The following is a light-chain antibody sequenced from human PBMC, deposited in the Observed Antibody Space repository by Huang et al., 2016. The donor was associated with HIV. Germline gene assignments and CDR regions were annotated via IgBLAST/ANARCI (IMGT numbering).Light chain of an antibody. Sequence: EIVMTQSPATLSVSPGERATLSCRASQSVSSNLAWYQQKPGQAPRLRIYGASTRATGLPARFSGSGSGTEFTLTISSLQSEDFAVYYCQQYNNWLTWTFGQGTKVEIK. CDR2: GAS. CDR3: QQYNNWLTWT. J-gene: IGKJ1*01. V-gene: IGKV3-15*01. CDR1: QSVSSN.